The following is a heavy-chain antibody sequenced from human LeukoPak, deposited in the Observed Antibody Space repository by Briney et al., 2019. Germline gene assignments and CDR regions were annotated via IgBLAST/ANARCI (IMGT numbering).Heavy chain of an antibody. V-gene: IGHV1-2*04. Sequence: VASVKVSCKASGYTFTGYYMHWVRQAPGQGLEWMGWINPNSGGTNYAQKFQGWVTITRDTSATTAYMELSSLRSEDTAVYYCARDLTGRLDYWGQGTLVTVSS. CDR2: INPNSGGT. D-gene: IGHD7-27*01. CDR1: GYTFTGYY. J-gene: IGHJ4*02. CDR3: ARDLTGRLDY.